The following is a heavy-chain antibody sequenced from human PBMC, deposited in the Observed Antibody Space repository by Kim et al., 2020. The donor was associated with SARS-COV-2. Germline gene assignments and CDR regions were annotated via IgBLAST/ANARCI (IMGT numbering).Heavy chain of an antibody. CDR2: IIPILGIA. Sequence: SVKVSCKASGGTFSSYAISWVRQAPGQGLEWMGRIIPILGIANYAQKFQGRVTITADKSTSTAYMELSSLRSEDTAVYYCARDRENWNSYYYYYGMDVWGQGTTVTVSS. J-gene: IGHJ6*02. D-gene: IGHD1-7*01. V-gene: IGHV1-69*04. CDR3: ARDRENWNSYYYYYGMDV. CDR1: GGTFSSYA.